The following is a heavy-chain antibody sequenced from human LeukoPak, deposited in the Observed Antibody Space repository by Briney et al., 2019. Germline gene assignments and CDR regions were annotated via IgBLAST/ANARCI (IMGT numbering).Heavy chain of an antibody. CDR1: GYSFTTYW. CDR2: IYPGDSDT. D-gene: IGHD3-10*01. J-gene: IGHJ4*02. V-gene: IGHV5-51*01. Sequence: PGESLKISCQGSGYSFTTYWIGWVRQMPGKGLECMGIIYPGDSDTRYSPSFQGQVTISADKSINTAYLQWSSLKASDTAMYYCARLGTYWSNYYFEYWGQGTLVTDSS. CDR3: ARLGTYWSNYYFEY.